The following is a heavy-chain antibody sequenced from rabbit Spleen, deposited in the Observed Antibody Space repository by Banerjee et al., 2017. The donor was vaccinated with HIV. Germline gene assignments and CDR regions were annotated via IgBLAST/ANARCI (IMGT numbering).Heavy chain of an antibody. D-gene: IGHD8-1*01. V-gene: IGHV1S45*01. CDR2: IYAGSSGST. Sequence: QEQLEESGGGRVKPGGTLTLTCTASGFTISSYHMGWVRQAPGKGLEWIGDIYAGSSGSTDYASWAKDRFTISKTSSTTLTLQMTSLTAADTATYFCARDSGSSFSSYGMDLWGPGTLVTVS. J-gene: IGHJ6*01. CDR1: GFTISSYH. CDR3: ARDSGSSFSSYGMDL.